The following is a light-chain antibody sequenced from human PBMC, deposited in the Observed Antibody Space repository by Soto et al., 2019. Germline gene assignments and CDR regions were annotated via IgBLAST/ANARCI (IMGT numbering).Light chain of an antibody. CDR1: QSVSNNY. V-gene: IGKV3-20*01. CDR3: QQYGNSPWT. J-gene: IGKJ1*01. Sequence: EIVLTQSPGTLSLSPGERATLSCRASQSVSNNYLAWYQQKPGQAPRLLIYGASTRATGIPARFSGSGSGTEFTLTITRLEPEDFAVYHCQQYGNSPWTFGQGTKVDIK. CDR2: GAS.